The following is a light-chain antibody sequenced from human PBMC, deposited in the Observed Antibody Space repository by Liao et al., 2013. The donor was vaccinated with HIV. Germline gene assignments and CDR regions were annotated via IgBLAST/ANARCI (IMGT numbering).Light chain of an antibody. CDR2: EDS. V-gene: IGLV3-1*01. Sequence: SFDLTQPPSMAVSAGQTATITCSGQRLGDKFTCWFQQRPGQSPVMIIYEDSKRPSGIPERFSASNSGNTATLTISGTQAMDEADYYCQAWDSSSWVFGGGTKLTVL. CDR3: QAWDSSSWV. CDR1: RLGDKF. J-gene: IGLJ3*02.